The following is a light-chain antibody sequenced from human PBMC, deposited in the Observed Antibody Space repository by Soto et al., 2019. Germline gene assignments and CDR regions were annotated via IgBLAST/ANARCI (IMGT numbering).Light chain of an antibody. CDR3: CSYAGSSTSYV. Sequence: QSALPKPASLSGSPGQSITISCTGTSSDVGSYNLVSWYQQHPGKAPKLMIYEGSKRPSGVSNRFSGSKSGNTASLTISGLQAEDEADYYCCSYAGSSTSYVFGTGTKVTVL. CDR2: EGS. CDR1: SSDVGSYNL. V-gene: IGLV2-23*01. J-gene: IGLJ1*01.